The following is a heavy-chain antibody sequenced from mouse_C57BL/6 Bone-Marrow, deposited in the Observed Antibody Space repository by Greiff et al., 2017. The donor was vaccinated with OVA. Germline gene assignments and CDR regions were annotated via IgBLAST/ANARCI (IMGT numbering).Heavy chain of an antibody. CDR2: IYPGDGDT. V-gene: IGHV1-82*01. CDR3: ATAKYFYGSSDVFDY. CDR1: GYAFSSSW. D-gene: IGHD1-1*01. J-gene: IGHJ2*01. Sequence: VKLQESGPELVKPGASVKISCKASGYAFSSSWMNWVKQRPGKGLEWIGRIYPGDGDTNYNGKFKGKATLPADKSSSTAYMQLSSLPSADSAASFCATAKYFYGSSDVFDYWGQGTTLTVSS.